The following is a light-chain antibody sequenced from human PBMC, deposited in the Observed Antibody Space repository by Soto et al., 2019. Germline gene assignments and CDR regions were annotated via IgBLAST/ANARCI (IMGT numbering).Light chain of an antibody. J-gene: IGKJ1*01. V-gene: IGKV1-5*03. Sequence: DIQMSQSPSTLSASVGDRVTITCRASQTISNWLAWYQQKPGKAPNLLIYSTSGLQTGVPSRFSGSRSGTEFTLTITSLQPDDFATYYCQQYSNYPWTVGQGTKLEIK. CDR1: QTISNW. CDR2: STS. CDR3: QQYSNYPWT.